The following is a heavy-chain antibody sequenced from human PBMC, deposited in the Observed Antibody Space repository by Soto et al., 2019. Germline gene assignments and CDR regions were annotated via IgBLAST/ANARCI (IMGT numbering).Heavy chain of an antibody. CDR1: GFTFSSYG. D-gene: IGHD3-22*01. V-gene: IGHV3-33*01. CDR2: IWYDGSNK. Sequence: QVQLVESGGGVVQPGRSLRLSCAASGFTFSSYGMHWVRQAPGKGLEWVAVIWYDGSNKYYADSVKGRFTISRDNSKNTLYRQMNSLRAEDTAVYYWARDYDSSGYPRYYFDYWGQGTLVTVSS. J-gene: IGHJ4*02. CDR3: ARDYDSSGYPRYYFDY.